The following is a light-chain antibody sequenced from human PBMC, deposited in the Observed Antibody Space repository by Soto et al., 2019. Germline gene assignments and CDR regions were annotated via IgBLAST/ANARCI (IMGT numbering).Light chain of an antibody. CDR2: DAS. V-gene: IGKV1-5*01. Sequence: DIQMTQSPSTLPASVGDRVTITCRASQSITNRLAWYQQKPGKAPKVLIYDASNLESEVPSRFSGSGFGTQFILTISSLQPDDFATYWCQHYGGMWTFGQGTKVEIK. CDR3: QHYGGMWT. J-gene: IGKJ1*01. CDR1: QSITNR.